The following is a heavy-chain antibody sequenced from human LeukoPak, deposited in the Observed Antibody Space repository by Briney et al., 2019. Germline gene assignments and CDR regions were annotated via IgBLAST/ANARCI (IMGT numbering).Heavy chain of an antibody. CDR2: INPSGGST. D-gene: IGHD4-17*01. CDR1: GCTFSSYT. J-gene: IGHJ4*02. Sequence: ASVKLSCKASGCTFSSYTISWVRQAPGPGLEWMGIINPSGGSTSYAQKFQGRVTMTRDTSTSTVYMELSSLRSEDTAVYYCARVTRHGDYVEPPHLDYWGQGTLVTVSS. CDR3: ARVTRHGDYVEPPHLDY. V-gene: IGHV1-46*01.